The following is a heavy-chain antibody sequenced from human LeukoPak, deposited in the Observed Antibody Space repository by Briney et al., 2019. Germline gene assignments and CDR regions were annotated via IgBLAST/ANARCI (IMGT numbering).Heavy chain of an antibody. Sequence: GGSLRLSCAASGFTFSSYAMSWVRQAPGKGLEWVSAISGSGGSTYYADSVKGRFTISRDNSKNTLYLQMNSLRAEDTAVYYCAKDPLDYDFWSGYYPGVNYFDYWGQGTLVTVSS. J-gene: IGHJ4*02. CDR3: AKDPLDYDFWSGYYPGVNYFDY. V-gene: IGHV3-23*01. D-gene: IGHD3-3*01. CDR1: GFTFSSYA. CDR2: ISGSGGST.